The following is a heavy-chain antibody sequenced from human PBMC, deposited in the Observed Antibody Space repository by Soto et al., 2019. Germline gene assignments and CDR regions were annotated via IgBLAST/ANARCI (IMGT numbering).Heavy chain of an antibody. CDR2: INANSGGT. CDR1: GFTFSAYY. J-gene: IGHJ4*02. CDR3: AADLTGTIDY. D-gene: IGHD1-20*01. Sequence: ASVKVSCKASGFTFSAYYIYWVRQAPGQGLEWIGWINANSGGTNNAQKFQERVTITRDTSTSTAYMELSSLSSEDTAVYYCAADLTGTIDYWGQGTLVTVSS. V-gene: IGHV1-2*02.